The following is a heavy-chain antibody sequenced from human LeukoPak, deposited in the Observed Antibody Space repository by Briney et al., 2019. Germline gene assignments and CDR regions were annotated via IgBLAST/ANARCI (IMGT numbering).Heavy chain of an antibody. D-gene: IGHD3-9*01. V-gene: IGHV4-59*01. J-gene: IGHJ6*03. CDR3: ARVDILSYYYYMDV. CDR2: IYYSGST. CDR1: GGSISSYY. Sequence: SETLSLTCTVSGGSISSYYWSWIRQPPGKGLEWIGYIYYSGSTNYNPSLKSRVTISVDTSKNQFSLKLGSVTAADTAVYYCARVDILSYYYYMDVWGKGTTVTVSS.